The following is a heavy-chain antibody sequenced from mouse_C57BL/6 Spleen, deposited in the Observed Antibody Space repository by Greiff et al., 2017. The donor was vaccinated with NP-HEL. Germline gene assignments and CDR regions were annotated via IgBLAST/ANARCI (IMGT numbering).Heavy chain of an antibody. Sequence: QVQLQQSGPVLVKPGASVKISCKASGYAFSSSWMNWVKQRPGKGLEWIGRIYPGDGDTNYNGKFTGKATLTADKSSSTAYMQLSSLTSEDSAVYFCAIRRYDKYDGRGYYFDCWGQGTTLTVST. CDR3: AIRRYDKYDGRGYYFDC. D-gene: IGHD2-14*01. CDR2: IYPGDGDT. V-gene: IGHV1-82*01. J-gene: IGHJ2*01. CDR1: GYAFSSSW.